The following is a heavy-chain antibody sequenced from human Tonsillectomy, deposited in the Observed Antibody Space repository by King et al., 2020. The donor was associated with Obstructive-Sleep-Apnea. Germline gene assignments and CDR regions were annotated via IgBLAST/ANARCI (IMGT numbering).Heavy chain of an antibody. CDR3: ARERSAYDSQDFDY. CDR1: GGSISSYY. D-gene: IGHD3-3*01. J-gene: IGHJ4*02. V-gene: IGHV4-59*01. CDR2: IYYSGST. Sequence: QLQLQESGPGLVKPSETLSLTCTVSGGSISSYYWTWIRQPPGKGLEWIGYIYYSGSTNYNPSLKSRVTISVDTSKNQFSLKLSSMTAADTAVYYCARERSAYDSQDFDYWGQGTLVTVSS.